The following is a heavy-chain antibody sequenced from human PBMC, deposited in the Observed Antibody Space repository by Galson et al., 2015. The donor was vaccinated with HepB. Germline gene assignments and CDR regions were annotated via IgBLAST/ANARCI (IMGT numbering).Heavy chain of an antibody. CDR1: GYTFTKYG. Sequence: SVKVSCKASGYTFTKYGISWVRQAPGQGLEWMGWISAYNGNTNYAQKLQGRVTVTTDASTSTVYMELRSLGSDDTAVYYCARGLYYRDRSGYYYGDYLDYWGQGTLVTVSS. CDR3: ARGLYYRDRSGYYYGDYLDY. D-gene: IGHD3-22*01. V-gene: IGHV1-18*01. J-gene: IGHJ4*02. CDR2: ISAYNGNT.